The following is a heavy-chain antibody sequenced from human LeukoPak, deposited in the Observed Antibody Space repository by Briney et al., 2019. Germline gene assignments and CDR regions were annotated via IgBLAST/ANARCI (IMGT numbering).Heavy chain of an antibody. V-gene: IGHV3-23*01. CDR3: AKYQLLWFGELLGGYFDY. CDR1: GFTFSTYV. J-gene: IGHJ4*02. CDR2: ISVGAEYI. D-gene: IGHD3-10*01. Sequence: GGSLRLSCAASGFTFSTYVMNWFRQAPGKGLEWVSTISVGAEYIFYADSVKGRFTISRDNARNTLYLQMNSLRAEDTAVYYCAKYQLLWFGELLGGYFDYWGQGTLVTVSS.